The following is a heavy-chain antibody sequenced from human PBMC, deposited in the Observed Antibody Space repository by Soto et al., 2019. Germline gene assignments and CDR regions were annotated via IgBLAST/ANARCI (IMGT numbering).Heavy chain of an antibody. D-gene: IGHD3-22*01. CDR3: VRATHFSDSSGYTRCLDY. V-gene: IGHV3-72*01. CDR1: GFTLSDHY. CDR2: SRDKPQGYST. J-gene: IGHJ4*02. Sequence: VGSLRLSGAGSGFTLSDHYIDWVRQARGKGLEWVGRSRDKPQGYSTAYAASVKGRFTTSRDESKNSAYLQMNSLKTEDTAVYYCVRATHFSDSSGYTRCLDYWGQGTLVTVSS.